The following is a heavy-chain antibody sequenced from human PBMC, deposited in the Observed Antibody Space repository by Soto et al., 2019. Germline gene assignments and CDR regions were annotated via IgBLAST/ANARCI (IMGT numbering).Heavy chain of an antibody. D-gene: IGHD3-22*01. Sequence: SETLSLTCAVSSVSITSGAYSCSWIRQPPGQGLQGIGYIYHSGSTYYNPSLKSRVTLSVARSHNQFSLKLSSVTAADTAVYYCARRVPEETYYYDSSVARDAFDISGQAPMVTL. CDR3: ARRVPEETYYYDSSVARDAFDI. CDR1: SVSITSGAYS. CDR2: IYHSGST. J-gene: IGHJ3*02. V-gene: IGHV4-30-2*01.